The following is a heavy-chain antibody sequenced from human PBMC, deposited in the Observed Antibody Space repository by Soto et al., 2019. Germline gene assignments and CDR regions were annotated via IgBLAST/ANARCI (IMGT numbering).Heavy chain of an antibody. CDR1: GGSFSDYY. V-gene: IGHV4-34*01. D-gene: IGHD2-21*01. J-gene: IGHJ5*02. Sequence: SETLSLTCALYGGSFSDYYWSWIRQPPGQGLEWIGKINHSENTNYKSSHKSRVTISVDTSKNQISLKLSSVTAADTAVYYCARGGRFRLLWPFDPWGQGXLVTVSS. CDR3: ARGGRFRLLWPFDP. CDR2: INHSENT.